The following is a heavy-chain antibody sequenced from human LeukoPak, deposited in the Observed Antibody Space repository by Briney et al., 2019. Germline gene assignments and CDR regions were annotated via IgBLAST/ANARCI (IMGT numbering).Heavy chain of an antibody. D-gene: IGHD6-6*01. V-gene: IGHV1-46*01. CDR3: ARTAARRFDY. Sequence: EASVKVSCKASGYIFPRYFMHWVRQAPGQGLEWMGIINATGGSTTYAQKFQGRVTMTRDTSTSTVYMELSSLRSDDTAVYYCARTAARRFDYWGQGTLVTVSS. J-gene: IGHJ4*02. CDR2: INATGGST. CDR1: GYIFPRYF.